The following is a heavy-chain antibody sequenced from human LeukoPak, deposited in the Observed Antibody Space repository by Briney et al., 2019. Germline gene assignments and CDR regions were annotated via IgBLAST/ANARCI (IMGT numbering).Heavy chain of an antibody. CDR2: IIPLFGTA. D-gene: IGHD3-3*01. J-gene: IGHJ6*03. V-gene: IGHV1-69*13. CDR1: GGTFSSYA. Sequence: ASVKVSCKASGGTFSSYAISWVRQAPGQGLEWMGGIIPLFGTANYAQKFQGRVTITADESTSTAYMELSSLRSEDTAVYYCARSEYDFWSGYYSPPLGYYYYYYMDVWGKGTTVTVSS. CDR3: ARSEYDFWSGYYSPPLGYYYYYYMDV.